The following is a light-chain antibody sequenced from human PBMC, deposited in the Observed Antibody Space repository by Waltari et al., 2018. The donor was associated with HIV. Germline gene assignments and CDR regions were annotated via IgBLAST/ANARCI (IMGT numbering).Light chain of an antibody. V-gene: IGLV3-19*01. Sequence: SELTQDPAVSVALGQTVSITCQGDSLRTYYASWYLQKPGQAPVLVISPIHNRPSGIPDRLPGSSAGNAASVTSTGAQAEDEGDYSGTSRDRAGHHVVFGGGTKLTVL. CDR1: SLRTYY. CDR2: PIH. CDR3: TSRDRAGHHVV. J-gene: IGLJ3*02.